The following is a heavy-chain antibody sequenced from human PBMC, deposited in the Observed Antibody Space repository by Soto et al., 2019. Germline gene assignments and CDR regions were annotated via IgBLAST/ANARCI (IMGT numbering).Heavy chain of an antibody. CDR2: FDPEDGET. D-gene: IGHD2-2*01. CDR3: ATMRIVVVPAASGNWFDP. V-gene: IGHV1-24*01. J-gene: IGHJ5*02. Sequence: ASVKVSCKVSGYTLTELSMHWVRQAPGKGLEWMGGFDPEDGETIYAQKFQGRVTMTEDTSTDTAYMELSSLRSEDAAVYYCATMRIVVVPAASGNWFDPWGQGTLVTVSS. CDR1: GYTLTELS.